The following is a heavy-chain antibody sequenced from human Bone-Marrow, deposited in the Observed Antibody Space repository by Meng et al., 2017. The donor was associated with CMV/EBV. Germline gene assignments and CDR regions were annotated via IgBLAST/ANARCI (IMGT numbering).Heavy chain of an antibody. V-gene: IGHV3-30*04. J-gene: IGHJ4*02. CDR3: ARAPGSHIDY. CDR2: ISYDGSNK. D-gene: IGHD3-10*01. Sequence: GESLKISCAASGFTFTSYALHWVRQAPGKGLEWVTVISYDGSNKYYADSVKGRFTISRDNSKNTLYLQMNSLRTEDTAVYYCARAPGSHIDYWGQGTRVTGSS. CDR1: GFTFTSYA.